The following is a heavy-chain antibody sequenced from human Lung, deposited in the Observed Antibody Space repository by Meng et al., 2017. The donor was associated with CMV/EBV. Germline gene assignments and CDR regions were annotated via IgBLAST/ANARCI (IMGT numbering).Heavy chain of an antibody. Sequence: GESLKISCSASELNFNDHGMHWVRQAPGKGLEWLALISYDGAYRYFADSVRGRFTISRDNSKKTLYLQMNSLRREDSAVYYCARDIAASNYYVMVVWGQGTTVTVSS. V-gene: IGHV3-30*03. CDR3: ARDIAASNYYVMVV. CDR1: ELNFNDHG. J-gene: IGHJ6*02. D-gene: IGHD6-13*01. CDR2: ISYDGAYR.